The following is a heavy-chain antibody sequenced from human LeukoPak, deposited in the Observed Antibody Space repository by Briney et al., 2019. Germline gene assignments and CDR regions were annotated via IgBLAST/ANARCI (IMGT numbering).Heavy chain of an antibody. V-gene: IGHV4-59*01. Sequence: SETLSLTCSVSGGSISSYYWSWIRQPPGKGLEWIGYIYYSGSTNYNPSLKSRVTISVDTSKNQFSLKLSSVTAADTAVYYCARGYCSGGSCYSYYYYNYMDVWGKGTTVTVSS. CDR3: ARGYCSGGSCYSYYYYNYMDV. CDR2: IYYSGST. J-gene: IGHJ6*03. D-gene: IGHD2-15*01. CDR1: GGSISSYY.